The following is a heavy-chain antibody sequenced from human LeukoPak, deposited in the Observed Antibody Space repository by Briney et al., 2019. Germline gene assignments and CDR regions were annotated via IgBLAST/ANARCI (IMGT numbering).Heavy chain of an antibody. V-gene: IGHV1-69*02. CDR3: ARGRMVVAPISSYYYYYYMDV. D-gene: IGHD6-6*01. J-gene: IGHJ6*03. CDR1: GGTFSIDT. Sequence: SVKVSFKASGGTFSIDTISGVPQAPGRGRGWVGRIILMLGIENYARKCQGRGKITADKSTSTAHMEVSSLRLEDTAVYYCARGRMVVAPISSYYYYYYMDVWGKGTTVTVSS. CDR2: IILMLGIE.